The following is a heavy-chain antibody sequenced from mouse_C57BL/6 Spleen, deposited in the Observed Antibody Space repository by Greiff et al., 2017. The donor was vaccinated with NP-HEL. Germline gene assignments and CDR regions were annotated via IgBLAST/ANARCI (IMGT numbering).Heavy chain of an antibody. J-gene: IGHJ2*01. V-gene: IGHV1-19*01. D-gene: IGHD2-10*01. CDR3: ASWAYSGFDY. Sequence: EVKLVESGPVLVKPGASVKMSCKASGYTFTDYYMNWVKQSHGKSLEWIGVINPYNGGTSYNQKFKGKATLTVDKSSSTAYMELNSLTSEDSAVYYCASWAYSGFDYWGQGTTLTVSS. CDR2: INPYNGGT. CDR1: GYTFTDYY.